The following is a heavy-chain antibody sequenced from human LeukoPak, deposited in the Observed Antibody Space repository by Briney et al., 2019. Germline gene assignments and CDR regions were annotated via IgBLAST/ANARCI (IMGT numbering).Heavy chain of an antibody. D-gene: IGHD6-19*01. CDR3: SRRSQWLVRDFDY. CDR2: INHSGST. V-gene: IGHV4-34*01. Sequence: SETLALTCAVYGGSFSGYYWSWIRQPPGKGLEWIGEINHSGSTNYNPSLKSRVTISVDTSKNQFSLKLSSVTAADTAVYYCSRRSQWLVRDFDYWGQGTLVTVSS. J-gene: IGHJ4*02. CDR1: GGSFSGYY.